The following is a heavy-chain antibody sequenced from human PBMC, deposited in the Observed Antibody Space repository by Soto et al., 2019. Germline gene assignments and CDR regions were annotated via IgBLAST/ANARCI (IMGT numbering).Heavy chain of an antibody. D-gene: IGHD6-19*01. J-gene: IGHJ4*02. Sequence: XSVKVSFTASGYTFTSYAIQLVRQASGQRLEWMGWVSGDSGNTKYSQKFQGRVTITRDTSARTAYMELTTLTSEDTAVYYCATTAYSSGWADYWGQGTPVT. CDR2: VSGDSGNT. V-gene: IGHV1-3*01. CDR3: ATTAYSSGWADY. CDR1: GYTFTSYA.